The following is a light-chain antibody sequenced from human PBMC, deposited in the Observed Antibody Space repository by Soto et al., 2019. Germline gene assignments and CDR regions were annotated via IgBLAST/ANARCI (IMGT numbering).Light chain of an antibody. CDR1: QDINKY. CDR3: QQYDNVPPYT. Sequence: DIQMTQSPSSLSASVGDRVTITCQASQDINKYLNWYQQKPGKAPKLLIFDASNLERGVPSRFSGSGSGTDFTFTISSLQPEDIATYCCQQYDNVPPYTFGQGTRLEIK. V-gene: IGKV1-33*01. J-gene: IGKJ2*01. CDR2: DAS.